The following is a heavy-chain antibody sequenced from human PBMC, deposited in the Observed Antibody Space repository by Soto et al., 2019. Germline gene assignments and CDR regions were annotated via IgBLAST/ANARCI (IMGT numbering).Heavy chain of an antibody. J-gene: IGHJ6*02. Sequence: SETLSLTCTVSGGSISSGDYYWSWIRQPPGKGLEWIGYIYYSGSTYYNPSLKSRVTISVDTSKNQFSLKLSSVTAADTAVYYCARDMKSDIVLVPTNYYYGMDVWGQGTTVT. V-gene: IGHV4-30-4*01. CDR1: GGSISSGDYY. D-gene: IGHD2-2*01. CDR3: ARDMKSDIVLVPTNYYYGMDV. CDR2: IYYSGST.